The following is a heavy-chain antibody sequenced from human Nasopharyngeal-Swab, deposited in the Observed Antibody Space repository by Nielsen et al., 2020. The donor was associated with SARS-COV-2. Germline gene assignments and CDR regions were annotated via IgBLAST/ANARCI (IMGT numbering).Heavy chain of an antibody. J-gene: IGHJ4*02. CDR1: GFTFSSYG. D-gene: IGHD5-12*01. V-gene: IGHV3-30*18. CDR3: AKDREVATIANYFDY. Sequence: GGSLRLSCAASGFTFSSYGVHWVRQAPGKGLEWVAVISYDGSNKYYADSVKGRFTISRDNSKNTLYLQMNSLRAEDTAVYYCAKDREVATIANYFDYWGQGTLVTVSS. CDR2: ISYDGSNK.